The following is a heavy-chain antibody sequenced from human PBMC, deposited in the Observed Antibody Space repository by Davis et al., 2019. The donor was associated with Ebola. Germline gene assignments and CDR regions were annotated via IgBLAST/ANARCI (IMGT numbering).Heavy chain of an antibody. CDR3: AKSGLSFGVVKYHYGMDV. J-gene: IGHJ6*04. Sequence: GESLKISCTDSVITLSSYAMTWVRQAPGKGLAWVSAISGSGGSTYYADSVKGRFTISRDNSKKTLYPQMNSLRAEDTAVYYCAKSGLSFGVVKYHYGMDVWGKGTTVTVSS. D-gene: IGHD3-3*01. CDR2: ISGSGGST. CDR1: VITLSSYA. V-gene: IGHV3-23*01.